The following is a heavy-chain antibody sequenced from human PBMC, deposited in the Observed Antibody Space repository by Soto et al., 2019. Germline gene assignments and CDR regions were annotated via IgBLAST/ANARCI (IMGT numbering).Heavy chain of an antibody. CDR2: INGDGSSI. CDR3: ARGSVSTAMVDY. V-gene: IGHV3-74*01. CDR1: GFTFSSYW. J-gene: IGHJ4*02. Sequence: EMQLVESGGGSVQPGGSLRLSCAASGFTFSSYWMHWVRQVPGKGLVWVSRINGDGSSINYADSVKGRFTISRDNAKNTLYVQMNSLRDEDTAVYYCARGSVSTAMVDYWGQGTLVTVSS. D-gene: IGHD5-18*01.